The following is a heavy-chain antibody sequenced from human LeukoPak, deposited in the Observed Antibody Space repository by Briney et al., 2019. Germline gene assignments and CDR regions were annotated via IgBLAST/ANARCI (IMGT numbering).Heavy chain of an antibody. V-gene: IGHV3-30*03. CDR1: GFPFSRHG. CDR2: ISNDGSRK. J-gene: IGHJ4*02. CDR3: ARDSAWNYFDY. D-gene: IGHD1-26*01. Sequence: GGSLRLSCAPSGFPFSRHGMHWVRQAPGKGLEWVAIISNDGSRKYYAHSVEGRFTITRDNSKNTLYLQMDSLRAEETAVYYCARDSAWNYFDYWGQGTLVTVSS.